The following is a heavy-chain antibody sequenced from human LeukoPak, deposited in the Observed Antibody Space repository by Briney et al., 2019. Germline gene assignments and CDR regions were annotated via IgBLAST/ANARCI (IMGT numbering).Heavy chain of an antibody. V-gene: IGHV4-34*01. Sequence: SETLSLTCAVYGGSFSGYYWSWIRQPPGKGLEWIGEINHSGSTNYNPSLKSRVTISVDTSKNQFSLKLSSVTAADTAVYYCAREDCSGTSCSEYVWGQGTTVTVSS. D-gene: IGHD2-2*01. CDR1: GGSFSGYY. CDR2: INHSGST. CDR3: AREDCSGTSCSEYV. J-gene: IGHJ6*02.